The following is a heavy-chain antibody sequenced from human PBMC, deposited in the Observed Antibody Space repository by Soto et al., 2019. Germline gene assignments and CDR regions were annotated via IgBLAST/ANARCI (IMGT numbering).Heavy chain of an antibody. J-gene: IGHJ6*03. CDR3: ARRGFGLFYYGTSGSPDFYYYNMDV. Sequence: PSETLSLTCTVSGGSISSYYWSWIRQTPGKGLEWIGHIFYTGITKYNSSLRSRVTISLDTSKTQFSLTLKPVTAADTAVYYCARRGFGLFYYGTSGSPDFYYYNMDVWGQGTTVTVSS. D-gene: IGHD3-22*01. CDR2: IFYTGIT. CDR1: GGSISSYY. V-gene: IGHV4-59*08.